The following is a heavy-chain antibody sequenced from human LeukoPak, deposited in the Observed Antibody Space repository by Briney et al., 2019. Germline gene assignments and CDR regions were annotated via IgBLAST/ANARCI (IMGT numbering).Heavy chain of an antibody. CDR2: IYPGDSDT. CDR1: GYSFTSNW. V-gene: IGHV5-51*01. Sequence: GESLKISCKGSGYSFTSNWIGWVRQMPGKGLEWMGIIYPGDSDTRYSPSFQGQVTISADKSITTAYLQWSSLKASDTAIYYCAKGEPTGNFDYLGQGTLVTVSS. D-gene: IGHD1-1*01. J-gene: IGHJ4*02. CDR3: AKGEPTGNFDY.